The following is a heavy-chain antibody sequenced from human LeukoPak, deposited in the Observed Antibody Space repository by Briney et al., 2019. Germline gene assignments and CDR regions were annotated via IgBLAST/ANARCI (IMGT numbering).Heavy chain of an antibody. J-gene: IGHJ6*02. V-gene: IGHV1-2*02. CDR2: INPNSGGT. CDR3: ARETNFGSLPTIFGVVIPGERFYGMDV. D-gene: IGHD3-3*01. Sequence: GASVKVSCKASGYTFTGYYMHWVRQAPGQGLEWMGWINPNSGGTNYAQKFQGRVTMTRDTSISTAYMELSRLRSDDTAVYYCARETNFGSLPTIFGVVIPGERFYGMDVWGQGTTVTVSS. CDR1: GYTFTGYY.